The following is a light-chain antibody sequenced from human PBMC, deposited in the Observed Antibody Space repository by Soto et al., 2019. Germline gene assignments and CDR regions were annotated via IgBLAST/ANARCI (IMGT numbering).Light chain of an antibody. CDR3: LQHHSFPRT. CDR2: GSS. CDR1: QGIRND. J-gene: IGKJ1*01. V-gene: IGKV1-17*01. Sequence: DIQLTQSPSFLSASVGDRVTITCRASQGIRNDLGWYQKKPGKAPKRLIYGSSSLQSGVPSRFSGSGSGTEFILTISILQPEDSATYYCLQHHSFPRTFGQGTKVDIK.